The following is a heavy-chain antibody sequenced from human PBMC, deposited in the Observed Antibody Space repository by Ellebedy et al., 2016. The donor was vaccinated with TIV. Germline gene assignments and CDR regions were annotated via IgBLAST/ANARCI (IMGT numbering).Heavy chain of an antibody. CDR1: GGSISPYY. D-gene: IGHD5-12*01. CDR2: ISYSGST. CDR3: ARVSYSGYDYFDY. V-gene: IGHV4-59*01. Sequence: MPSETLSLTCTVSGGSISPYYWSWIRQPPGKGLEWIGYISYSGSTNYNPSLQSRVTISVDASKNQFSLKLTSVTAADTAVYYCARVSYSGYDYFDYWGQGTLVTVSS. J-gene: IGHJ4*02.